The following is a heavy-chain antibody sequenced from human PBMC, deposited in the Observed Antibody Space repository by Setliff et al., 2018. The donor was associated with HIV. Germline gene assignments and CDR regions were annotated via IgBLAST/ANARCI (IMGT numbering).Heavy chain of an antibody. V-gene: IGHV4-61*08. D-gene: IGHD5-12*01. Sequence: PSETLSLTCTVSGASVSSGGFYWSWIRQPPGKGLEWIGYIYYTGSTYYNPSLKSRVTISLDTSKNQFSLKLTSVTAADTAVYYCARQGGYSGYGFYYYYYYMDVWGKGTTVTVSS. CDR2: IYYTGST. J-gene: IGHJ6*03. CDR1: GASVSSGGFY. CDR3: ARQGGYSGYGFYYYYYYMDV.